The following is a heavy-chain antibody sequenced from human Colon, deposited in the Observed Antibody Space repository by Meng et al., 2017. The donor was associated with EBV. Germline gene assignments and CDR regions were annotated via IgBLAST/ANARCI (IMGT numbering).Heavy chain of an antibody. J-gene: IGHJ4*02. Sequence: QLQESGPGLVKPSGTLSLTCVVSGGSISSSYWWTWVRQSPGKGLEWIGEMYHSGTTNYNPSLKSRVTISMGKSNNQLSLKLNSVTAADTAVYYCASSDYYRSDYWGQGTLVTVSS. CDR1: GGSISSSYW. CDR3: ASSDYYRSDY. D-gene: IGHD3-22*01. CDR2: MYHSGTT. V-gene: IGHV4-4*02.